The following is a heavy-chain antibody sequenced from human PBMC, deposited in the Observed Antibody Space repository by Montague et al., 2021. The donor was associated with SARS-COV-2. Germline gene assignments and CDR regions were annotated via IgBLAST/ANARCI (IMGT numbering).Heavy chain of an antibody. CDR1: GGSISGSNYY. V-gene: IGHV4-39*07. CDR2: MYYSGST. Sequence: SETLSLTCTVSGGSISGSNYYWGWIRQPPGKGLEWIGSMYYSGSTYYNPSLKSRVTISVDTSKNQFSLKLSSVTAADTAVYYCARAHATYYNILTVYYDVFHLKSFFDPWGQGTLVTVSS. CDR3: ARAHATYYNILTVYYDVFHLKSFFDP. J-gene: IGHJ5*02. D-gene: IGHD3-9*01.